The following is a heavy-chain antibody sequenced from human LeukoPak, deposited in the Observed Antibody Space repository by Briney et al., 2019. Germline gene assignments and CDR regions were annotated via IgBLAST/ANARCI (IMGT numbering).Heavy chain of an antibody. D-gene: IGHD5-18*01. Sequence: ASVKVSCKTSGYSFTGYYIHWVRQAPGQGLEWMGWINPNSGGTNYAQKLQGRVTMTTDTSTSTAYMELRSLRSDDTAVYYCAREMETAMAVYYFDYWGQGTLVTVSS. J-gene: IGHJ4*02. CDR2: INPNSGGT. V-gene: IGHV1-2*02. CDR3: AREMETAMAVYYFDY. CDR1: GYSFTGYY.